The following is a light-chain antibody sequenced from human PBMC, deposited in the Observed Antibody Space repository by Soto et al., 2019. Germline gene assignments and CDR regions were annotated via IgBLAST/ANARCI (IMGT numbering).Light chain of an antibody. CDR1: SSDVGGYNY. CDR3: SSYTSRRAYV. Sequence: SALTQPASVSGSPGQSITISCTGTSSDVGGYNYVSWYQQQSGKAPKLMIHEVSNRPSGVSNRFSGSKSGNTASLTISGLQAEDEADYYCSSYTSRRAYVFENGTRVTVL. V-gene: IGLV2-14*01. J-gene: IGLJ1*01. CDR2: EVS.